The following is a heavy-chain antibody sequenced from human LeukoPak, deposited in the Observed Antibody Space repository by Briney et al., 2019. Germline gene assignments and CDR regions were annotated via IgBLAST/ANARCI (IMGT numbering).Heavy chain of an antibody. CDR1: GFTFSSYG. CDR3: ARLDYDYVWGSYLSYFDY. J-gene: IGHJ4*02. CDR2: ISSSSSYI. V-gene: IGHV3-21*01. Sequence: PGGSLRLSCAASGFTFSSYGMNWVRQAPGKGLEWVSSISSSSSYIYYADSVKGRFTISRDNAKNSLYLQMNSLRAEDTAVYYCARLDYDYVWGSYLSYFDYWGQGTLVTVSS. D-gene: IGHD3-16*01.